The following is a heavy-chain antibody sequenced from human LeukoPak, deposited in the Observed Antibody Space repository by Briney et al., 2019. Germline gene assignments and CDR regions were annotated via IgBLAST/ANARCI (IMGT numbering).Heavy chain of an antibody. V-gene: IGHV1-2*02. Sequence: ASVKVSCKASGYTFTDYYMHWVRQAPGQGLEWLGWIDPNSGGTHYAQKFQGRVTMTRDTSITTAYMELSRLRSDDTAVYYCARSETIFGVVIPRWTFDIWGQGTMVTVSS. CDR2: IDPNSGGT. D-gene: IGHD3-3*01. CDR1: GYTFTDYY. CDR3: ARSETIFGVVIPRWTFDI. J-gene: IGHJ3*02.